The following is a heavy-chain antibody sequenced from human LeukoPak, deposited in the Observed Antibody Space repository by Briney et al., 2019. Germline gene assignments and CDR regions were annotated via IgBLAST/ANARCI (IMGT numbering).Heavy chain of an antibody. V-gene: IGHV4-59*12. D-gene: IGHD2-15*01. CDR2: IYYSGST. CDR3: ARRNRGYCSGGSCYRARISAFDI. J-gene: IGHJ3*02. CDR1: GGSMSSYY. Sequence: SETLSLTCTVSGGSMSSYYWSWIRQPPGKGLEYIGYIYYSGSTNYNPSLKSRVTISVDTSKNQFSLKLSSVTAADTAVYYCARRNRGYCSGGSCYRARISAFDIWGQGTMVTVSS.